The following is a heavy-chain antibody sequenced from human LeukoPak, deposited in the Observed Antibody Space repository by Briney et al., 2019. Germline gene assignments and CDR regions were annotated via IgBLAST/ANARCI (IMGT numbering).Heavy chain of an antibody. D-gene: IGHD3-10*01. CDR2: INAGNGNT. V-gene: IGHV1-3*01. Sequence: GASVKVSCKPSGYTFTIYTIHWVRQALGQRLGWMGWINAGNGNTNYSQKFQGRVTITRDTSASTAYMEISSLRSEDPAVYFCAMADDLFTMVRGVRLDYYYYGMDVWGKGTTVTVSS. CDR1: GYTFTIYT. J-gene: IGHJ6*04. CDR3: AMADDLFTMVRGVRLDYYYYGMDV.